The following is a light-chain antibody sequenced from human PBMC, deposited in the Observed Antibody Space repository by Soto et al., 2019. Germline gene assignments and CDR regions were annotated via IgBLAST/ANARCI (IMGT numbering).Light chain of an antibody. J-gene: IGKJ1*01. CDR3: QHART. CDR2: DAS. Sequence: DIQMTQSPSTLSASVGDRVAITCRASQSISTWLAWYQQKPGKAPRLLIYDASSLQSGVPSRFSGSGSGTEFTLTISSLKPDDVATYYCQHARTFGQGTKVESK. CDR1: QSISTW. V-gene: IGKV1-5*01.